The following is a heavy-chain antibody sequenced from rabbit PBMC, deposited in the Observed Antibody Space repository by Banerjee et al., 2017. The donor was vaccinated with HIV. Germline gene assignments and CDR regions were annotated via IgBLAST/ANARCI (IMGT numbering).Heavy chain of an antibody. CDR2: IYTSSGST. D-gene: IGHD4-1*01. Sequence: QSLEESGGDLVKPGASLTLTCTASGVSFSSSSYLCWVRQAPGKGLELIACIYTSSGSTWYASWVNGRFTISRSTSLNTVDLKMTSLTAADTATYFCARDLDGVIGWNFGWWGPGTLRHRL. CDR3: ARDLDGVIGWNFGW. V-gene: IGHV1S43*01. J-gene: IGHJ4*01. CDR1: GVSFSSSSY.